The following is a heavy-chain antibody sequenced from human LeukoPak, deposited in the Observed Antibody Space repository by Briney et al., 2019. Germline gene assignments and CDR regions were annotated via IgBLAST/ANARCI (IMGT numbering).Heavy chain of an antibody. J-gene: IGHJ4*02. V-gene: IGHV3-23*01. D-gene: IGHD2-15*01. Sequence: GGSLRLSCSASGFTFSGYAMSWVRQAPGKGLEWVSLITGSGATTYYADSVRGRFTVSRDNSKNTLYLQMNSLRAEDTAVYFCAKGDCGGTCLLIDNWGQGTLVTVSS. CDR2: ITGSGATT. CDR3: AKGDCGGTCLLIDN. CDR1: GFTFSGYA.